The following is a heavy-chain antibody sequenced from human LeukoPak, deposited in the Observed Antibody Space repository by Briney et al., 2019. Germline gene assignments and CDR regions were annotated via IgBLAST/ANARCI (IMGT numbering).Heavy chain of an antibody. D-gene: IGHD2-2*01. CDR2: IKQDGNEK. Sequence: GGSLRLSCAASGFTLSTYWMSWVRQAPGKGLEGVANIKQDGNEKFYVDSVKGRFTISRDNAKNSLYLQLNSLRAEDTAVYYCARDHFIVVGPAAGAFDIWGQGTMLTVSS. V-gene: IGHV3-7*01. CDR3: ARDHFIVVGPAAGAFDI. J-gene: IGHJ3*02. CDR1: GFTLSTYW.